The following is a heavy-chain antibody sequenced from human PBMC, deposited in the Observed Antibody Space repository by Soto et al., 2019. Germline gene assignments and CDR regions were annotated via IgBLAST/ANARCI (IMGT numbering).Heavy chain of an antibody. J-gene: IGHJ4*02. CDR2: IYYSGST. D-gene: IGHD2-15*01. Sequence: SETLSLTCTVSGGSISSGGYYWSWIRQHPGKGLEWIGYIYYSGSTYYNPSLKSRVTISVDTSKNQFSLKLSSVTAADTAVYYCARVVRERDVVVVAAPLPEGYFDYWGQGTLVTVSS. V-gene: IGHV4-31*03. CDR3: ARVVRERDVVVVAAPLPEGYFDY. CDR1: GGSISSGGYY.